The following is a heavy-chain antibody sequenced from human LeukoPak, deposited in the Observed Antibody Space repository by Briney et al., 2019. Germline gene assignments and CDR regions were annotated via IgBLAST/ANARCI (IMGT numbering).Heavy chain of an antibody. CDR3: ARDLFGSYYFDY. CDR2: IWYDGSNK. D-gene: IGHD3-10*01. Sequence: GGSLRLSCAASGFTFSSYGMHWVRQAPGKGLEWVAVIWYDGSNKYCADSVKGRFTISRDNSKNTLYLQMNSLRAEDTAMYYCARDLFGSYYFDYWGQGTLVTVSS. J-gene: IGHJ4*02. V-gene: IGHV3-33*01. CDR1: GFTFSSYG.